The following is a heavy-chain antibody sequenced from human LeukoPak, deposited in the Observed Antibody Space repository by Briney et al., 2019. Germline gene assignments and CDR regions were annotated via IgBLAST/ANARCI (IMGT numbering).Heavy chain of an antibody. Sequence: ASVKVSCKASGYPFRSYVIHWLRQAPGQNLEWIGWINPANGNTKYSRNFQGRVTITRDTSASTAYMELSSLRSEDTAVYYCARDPNPVFYGMDVWGQGTTVTVSS. D-gene: IGHD3-16*01. V-gene: IGHV1-3*01. CDR3: ARDPNPVFYGMDV. J-gene: IGHJ6*02. CDR1: GYPFRSYV. CDR2: INPANGNT.